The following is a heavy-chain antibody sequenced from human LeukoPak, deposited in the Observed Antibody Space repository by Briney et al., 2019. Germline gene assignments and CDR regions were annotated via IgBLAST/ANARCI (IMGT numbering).Heavy chain of an antibody. D-gene: IGHD5-18*01. CDR3: ARICSYGRQETLFDY. CDR2: ISAYNGNT. J-gene: IGHJ4*02. Sequence: GASVKVSCTASGYTFTSYGISWVRQAPGQGLEWMGWISAYNGNTNYAQKLQGRVTMTTDTSTSTAYMELRSLRSDDTAVYYCARICSYGRQETLFDYWGQGTLVTVSS. CDR1: GYTFTSYG. V-gene: IGHV1-18*01.